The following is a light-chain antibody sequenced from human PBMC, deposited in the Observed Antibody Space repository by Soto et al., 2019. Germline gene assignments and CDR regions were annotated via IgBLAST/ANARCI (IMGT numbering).Light chain of an antibody. CDR1: QSVSSN. J-gene: IGKJ1*01. V-gene: IGKV3D-15*01. CDR3: QENHKWCPKA. Sequence: EIVLTQSPGTLSLSPGERATLYCRASQSVSSNLAWYQQKPGQAPRLLIYGASTRATGIPARFSGRGYGPEFSRAGSELHPAGFAAEFCQENHKWCPKAFGPGTKLEIK. CDR2: GAS.